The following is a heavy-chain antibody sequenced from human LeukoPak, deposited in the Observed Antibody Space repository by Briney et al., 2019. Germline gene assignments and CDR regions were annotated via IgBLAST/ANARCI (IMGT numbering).Heavy chain of an antibody. D-gene: IGHD6-6*01. CDR2: INPSGGST. CDR1: GYTFTSYY. J-gene: IGHJ5*02. CDR3: ARVAEAARQAIWFDP. V-gene: IGHV1-46*01. Sequence: GASVKVSCKASGYTFTSYYMHWVRQAPGRGLEWMGIINPSGGSTSYAQKFQGRVTMTRDTSTSTVYMELSSLRSEDTAVYYCARVAEAARQAIWFDPWGQGTLVTVSS.